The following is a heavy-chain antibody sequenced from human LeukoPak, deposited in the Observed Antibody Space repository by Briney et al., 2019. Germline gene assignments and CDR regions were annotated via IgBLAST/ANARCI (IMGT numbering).Heavy chain of an antibody. V-gene: IGHV3-21*01. CDR2: ISSSSSYI. CDR3: ARDMSGFWSDFYYYYYMDV. J-gene: IGHJ6*03. D-gene: IGHD3-3*01. CDR1: GFNFNTYT. Sequence: GGSLRLSCAASGFNFNTYTMNWVRQAPGRGLEWVSSISSSSSYIYYADSVKGRFTISRDNARNSLYLQMNSLRAEDTAVYYCARDMSGFWSDFYYYYYMDVWGKGTTVTVSS.